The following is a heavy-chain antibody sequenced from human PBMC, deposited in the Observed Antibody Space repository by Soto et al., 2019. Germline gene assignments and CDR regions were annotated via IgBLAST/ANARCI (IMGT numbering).Heavy chain of an antibody. CDR3: AREFEDRSGCDGPAHD. CDR1: GGTFSSYA. D-gene: IGHD3-3*01. V-gene: IGHV1-69*12. Sequence: QVQLVQSGAEVKKPGSSVKVSCKASGGTFSSYAISWVRQAPGQGLEWMGGIIPIFGTANYAQKFQGRVTNTEGESTSTGDSKLISLTSEGTSRYYCAREFEDRSGCDGPAHDWGQGTLLTVSS. J-gene: IGHJ4*02. CDR2: IIPIFGTA.